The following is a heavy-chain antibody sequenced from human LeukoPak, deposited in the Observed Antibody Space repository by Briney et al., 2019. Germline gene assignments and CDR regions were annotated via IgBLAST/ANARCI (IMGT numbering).Heavy chain of an antibody. Sequence: GGSLRLSCAASGFTFSSYGMHWVRQAPGKGLEWVAVIWYDGSNKYYADSVKGRFTISRDNSKNTLNLQMNSLRAEDTAVYYCARGYDFWSGYSAHYFDYWGQGTLVTVSS. J-gene: IGHJ4*02. CDR2: IWYDGSNK. V-gene: IGHV3-33*01. CDR3: ARGYDFWSGYSAHYFDY. D-gene: IGHD3-3*01. CDR1: GFTFSSYG.